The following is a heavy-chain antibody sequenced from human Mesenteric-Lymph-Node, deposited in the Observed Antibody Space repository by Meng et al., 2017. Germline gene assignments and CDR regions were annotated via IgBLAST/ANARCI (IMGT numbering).Heavy chain of an antibody. J-gene: IGHJ4*02. CDR1: GGTFSSYA. D-gene: IGHD5-24*01. CDR2: IIPIFGTA. Sequence: VKVSCKASGGTFSSYAISWVRQAPGQGLEWMGGIIPIFGTANYAQKFQGRVTITADKSTSTAYMELSSLRSEDTAVYYCASESGDGYKFVGYYFDYWGQGTLVTVSS. CDR3: ASESGDGYKFVGYYFDY. V-gene: IGHV1-69*06.